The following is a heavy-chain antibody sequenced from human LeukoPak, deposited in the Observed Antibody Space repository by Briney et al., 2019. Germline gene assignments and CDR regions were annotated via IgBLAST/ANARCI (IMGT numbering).Heavy chain of an antibody. CDR1: GFTFGDYA. Sequence: PGGSLRLSCTASGFTFGDYAMSWVRQAPGKGLEWVGFIRSKAYGGTTEYAASVKGIFTISRDDSKSIAYLQMNSLKTEDTAVYYCTREGNWNSYDYWGQGTLVTVSS. CDR3: TREGNWNSYDY. J-gene: IGHJ4*02. CDR2: IRSKAYGGTT. D-gene: IGHD1-7*01. V-gene: IGHV3-49*04.